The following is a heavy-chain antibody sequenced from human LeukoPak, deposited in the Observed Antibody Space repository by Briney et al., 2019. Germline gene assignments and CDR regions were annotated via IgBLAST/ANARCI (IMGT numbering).Heavy chain of an antibody. CDR1: GFTVSSNY. J-gene: IGHJ4*02. CDR3: ARDQGGGSYDY. Sequence: GGSLRLSCAASGFTVSSNYMSWVRQAPGKGLEYVSAISSNGGSTYYANSVKGRFTISRDNSKNTLYLQMGSLRAEDMAVYYCARDQGGGSYDYWGQGTLVTVSS. D-gene: IGHD1-26*01. V-gene: IGHV3-64*01. CDR2: ISSNGGST.